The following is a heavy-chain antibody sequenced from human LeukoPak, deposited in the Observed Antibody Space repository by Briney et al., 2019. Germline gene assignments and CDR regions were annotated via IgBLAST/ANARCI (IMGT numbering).Heavy chain of an antibody. CDR3: AKPYCSSTSCYTGLYYYYGMDV. CDR2: ISGSGGST. Sequence: GGSLRLSCAASGFTFSSYAMSWVRQAPGKGLEWVSAISGSGGSTYYADSVKGRFTISRDNSKNTLYLQMNSLRAEDTAVYYCAKPYCSSTSCYTGLYYYYGMDVWGQGNTVTVSS. J-gene: IGHJ6*02. CDR1: GFTFSSYA. D-gene: IGHD2-2*02. V-gene: IGHV3-23*01.